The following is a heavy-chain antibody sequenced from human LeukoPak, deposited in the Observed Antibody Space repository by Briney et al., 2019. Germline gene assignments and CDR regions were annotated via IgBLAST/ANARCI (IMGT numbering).Heavy chain of an antibody. D-gene: IGHD2-2*01. CDR1: GFIFSSYG. Sequence: GGSLRLSCAASGFIFSSYGMHWVRQAPGKGLEWVAVISYNGSNEYYADSVKGRFTISRDNSKDTLYLQMNSLRTEDTAVYYCAKEGRRYQMLPFDPWGQGILVIVSS. CDR2: ISYNGSNE. J-gene: IGHJ5*02. V-gene: IGHV3-30*18. CDR3: AKEGRRYQMLPFDP.